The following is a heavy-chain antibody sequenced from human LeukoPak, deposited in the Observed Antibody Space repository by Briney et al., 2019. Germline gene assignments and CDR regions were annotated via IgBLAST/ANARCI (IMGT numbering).Heavy chain of an antibody. D-gene: IGHD6-13*01. CDR1: GYTFTSYY. J-gene: IGHJ4*02. Sequence: ASVKVSCKASGYTFTSYYMHWVRQATGQGLEWMGWMNPNSGNTGYAQKFQGRVTMTRNTSISTAYMELSSLRSEDTTVYYCARVAAAGPPDYWGQGTLVTVSS. CDR2: MNPNSGNT. V-gene: IGHV1-8*02. CDR3: ARVAAAGPPDY.